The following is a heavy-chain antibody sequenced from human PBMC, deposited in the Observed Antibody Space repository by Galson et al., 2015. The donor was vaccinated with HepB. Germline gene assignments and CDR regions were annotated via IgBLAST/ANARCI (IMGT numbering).Heavy chain of an antibody. CDR2: IDPKSGGA. D-gene: IGHD2-2*01. Sequence: VKVSCKASGYPFTAYFIHWVRQAPGQGLQWMGWIDPKSGGANYAQNFQVRVTMTRDTSISTAYMDLSSLRSDDTAVYYCTRDRHPPSAPFDYWGQGTLVTVSS. CDR3: TRDRHPPSAPFDY. V-gene: IGHV1-2*02. J-gene: IGHJ4*02. CDR1: GYPFTAYF.